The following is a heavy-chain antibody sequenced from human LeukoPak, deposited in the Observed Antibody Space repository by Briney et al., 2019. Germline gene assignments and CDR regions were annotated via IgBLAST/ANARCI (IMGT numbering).Heavy chain of an antibody. CDR3: AGGTGVVVATTRFDY. V-gene: IGHV4-59*01. D-gene: IGHD5-12*01. Sequence: SETLSLTCTVSGGSISSYYWSWIRQPPGKGLEWIGYIYYSGSTNYNPSLKSRVTISVDTSKNQFSLKLSSVTAADTAVYYCAGGTGVVVATTRFDYWGQGTLVTVSS. CDR2: IYYSGST. CDR1: GGSISSYY. J-gene: IGHJ4*02.